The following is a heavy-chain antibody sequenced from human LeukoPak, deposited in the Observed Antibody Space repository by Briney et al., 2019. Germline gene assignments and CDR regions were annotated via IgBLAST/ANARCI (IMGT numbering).Heavy chain of an antibody. J-gene: IGHJ4*02. Sequence: TGGSLRLSCAASGFTFSSYAMSWVRQAPGKGLEWVSAISGSGGSTYYADSVKGRFTISRDNSKNTLYLQMNSLRAEDTAVYYCAKLRGIAVAGIDYWGQGTLVTVSS. CDR3: AKLRGIAVAGIDY. CDR2: ISGSGGST. D-gene: IGHD6-19*01. CDR1: GFTFSSYA. V-gene: IGHV3-23*01.